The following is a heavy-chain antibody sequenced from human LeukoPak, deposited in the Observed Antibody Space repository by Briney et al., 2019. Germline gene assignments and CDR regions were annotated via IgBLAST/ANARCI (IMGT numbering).Heavy chain of an antibody. J-gene: IGHJ4*02. D-gene: IGHD6-19*01. CDR2: MSYEGTKK. CDR1: GFTFDDYA. V-gene: IGHV3-30*18. CDR3: AKEGAYSSGWSHYFDS. Sequence: GGSLRLSCAASGFTFDDYAMHWVRQAPGKGLEWVAVMSYEGTKKNYADSVKGRFTISRDNSKNTLYLQMKSLRAEDTAVYYCAKEGAYSSGWSHYFDSWGQGTLVTVSS.